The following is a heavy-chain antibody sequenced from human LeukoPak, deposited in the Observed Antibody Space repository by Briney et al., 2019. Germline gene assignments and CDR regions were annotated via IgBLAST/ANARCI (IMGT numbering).Heavy chain of an antibody. CDR2: IIPIFGTA. Sequence: GASVKVSCKASGYTFTGYYMHWVRQAPGQGLEWMGGIIPIFGTANYAQKFQGRVTITADESTSTAYMELSSLRSEDTAVYYCARGVGDYYGSGSYFGYYYYYMDVWGKGTTVTISS. J-gene: IGHJ6*03. V-gene: IGHV1-69*13. CDR1: GYTFTGYY. D-gene: IGHD3-10*01. CDR3: ARGVGDYYGSGSYFGYYYYYMDV.